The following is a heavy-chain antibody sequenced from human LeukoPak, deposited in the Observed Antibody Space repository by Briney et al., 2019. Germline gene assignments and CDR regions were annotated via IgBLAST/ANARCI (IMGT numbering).Heavy chain of an antibody. D-gene: IGHD6-19*01. V-gene: IGHV3-30*04. CDR2: ISYDGSNK. CDR3: ARPDIPIAVAGTLQPH. J-gene: IGHJ4*02. CDR1: GFTFSSYA. Sequence: GRSLRLSCAASGFTFSSYAMHWVRQALGKGLEWVAVISYDGSNKYYADSVKGRFTISRDNSKNTLYLQMNSLRAEDTAVYYCARPDIPIAVAGTLQPHWGQGTLVTVSS.